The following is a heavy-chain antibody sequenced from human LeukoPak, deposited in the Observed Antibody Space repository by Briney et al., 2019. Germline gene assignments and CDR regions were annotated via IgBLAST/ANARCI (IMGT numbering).Heavy chain of an antibody. J-gene: IGHJ1*01. CDR2: ISSGGTYV. CDR3: ATYSSLNRREFQF. V-gene: IGHV3-21*01. D-gene: IGHD3-22*01. Sequence: GGSLRLSCVVSGFTFKTYSMNWVRQAPGKGLEWVSSISSGGTYVDYADSVKGRFTISRDNAKNSLYLQMNSLRAEDTAVFYCATYSSLNRREFQFWGQGTLLTVSS. CDR1: GFTFKTYS.